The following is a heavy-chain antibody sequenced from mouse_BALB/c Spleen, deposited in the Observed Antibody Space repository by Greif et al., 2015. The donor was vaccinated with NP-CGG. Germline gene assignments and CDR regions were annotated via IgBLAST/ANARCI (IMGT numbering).Heavy chain of an antibody. J-gene: IGHJ1*01. Sequence: EVMLVESGGGSVQPGGSRKLSCAASGFTFSSFGMHWVRQAPEKGLEWVAYISSGSSTIYYADTVKGRFTISRDNPKNTLFLQMTSLRSEDTAMYYCARSEGNSPYWYFDVWGAGTTVTVSS. CDR3: ARSEGNSPYWYFDV. D-gene: IGHD2-1*01. CDR2: ISSGSSTI. V-gene: IGHV5-17*02. CDR1: GFTFSSFG.